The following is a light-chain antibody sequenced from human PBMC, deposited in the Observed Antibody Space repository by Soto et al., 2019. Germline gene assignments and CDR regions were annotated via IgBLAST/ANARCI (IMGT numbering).Light chain of an antibody. CDR2: DVS. CDR3: SSYTSSSTQV. V-gene: IGLV2-14*01. J-gene: IGLJ1*01. Sequence: QSVLTQPASVSGSPGQSITISCTGTNSDVGGYNYVSWYQQHPGKAPKLMIYDVSNRPSGVSNRFSGSKSGNTASLTISGLQAEDEADYYYSSYTSSSTQVFGTGTKVTVL. CDR1: NSDVGGYNY.